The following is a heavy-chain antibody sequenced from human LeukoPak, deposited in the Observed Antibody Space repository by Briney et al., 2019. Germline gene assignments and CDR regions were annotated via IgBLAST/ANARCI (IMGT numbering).Heavy chain of an antibody. CDR3: AKGARIAAAGPYFGMDV. D-gene: IGHD6-13*01. CDR1: GFTFSSYA. J-gene: IGHJ6*02. CDR2: ISGSGGST. Sequence: GGSLRLSCAASGFTFSSYAMSWVRQAPGKGLEGVSAISGSGGSTYFADSVKGRFTISRDNSKNTLYLQMNSLRVEDTAVYYCAKGARIAAAGPYFGMDVWGQGTTVTVSS. V-gene: IGHV3-23*01.